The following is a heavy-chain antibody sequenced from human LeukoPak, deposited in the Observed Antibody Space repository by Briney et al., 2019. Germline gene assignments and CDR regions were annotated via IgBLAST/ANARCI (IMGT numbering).Heavy chain of an antibody. V-gene: IGHV5-51*01. CDR2: IYPGDSDT. CDR1: GYSFTSYW. CDR3: ARLGDCSSTSCYFGSASY. D-gene: IGHD2-2*01. J-gene: IGHJ4*02. Sequence: GESLKISCKGSGYSFTSYWIGWVRQMPGKGLEWMGIIYPGDSDTRYSPSFQGQVTISADKSISTAYLQWSSLKASDTAMYYCARLGDCSSTSCYFGSASYWGQGTLVTVSS.